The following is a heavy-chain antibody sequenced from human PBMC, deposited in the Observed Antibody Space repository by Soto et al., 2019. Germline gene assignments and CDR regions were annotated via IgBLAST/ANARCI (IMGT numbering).Heavy chain of an antibody. V-gene: IGHV4-34*01. J-gene: IGHJ5*02. CDR2: IYHSGTT. CDR1: GGSFSGYY. CDR3: AKGGGSLWS. D-gene: IGHD3-10*01. Sequence: QVQLEQRGAGLLKPSETLSLTCAVYGGSFSGYYWTWIRQSPGKGLEWIGEIYHSGTTNYNPSLKSRATISVDTFNKQFSLKLTSVTAADTAVYFCAKGGGSLWSWGQGILVTVSS.